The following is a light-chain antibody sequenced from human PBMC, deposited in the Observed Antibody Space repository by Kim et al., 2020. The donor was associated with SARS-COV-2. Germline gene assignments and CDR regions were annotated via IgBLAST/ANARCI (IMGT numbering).Light chain of an antibody. CDR2: QNT. Sequence: ELTQPPSVPVSPGQTASITCSGDKLGDKYACWYQQKPGQSPVLVIYQNTKRPSGITERFSGSNSGNTATVTISGTQAMDEADYYCQAWDSSTGVVFGGGTQLTVL. CDR1: KLGDKY. J-gene: IGLJ2*01. CDR3: QAWDSSTGVV. V-gene: IGLV3-1*01.